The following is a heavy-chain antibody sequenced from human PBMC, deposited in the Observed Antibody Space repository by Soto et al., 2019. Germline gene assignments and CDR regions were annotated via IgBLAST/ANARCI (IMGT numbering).Heavy chain of an antibody. CDR1: GGSISSSSYY. Sequence: PSETLSLTCTVSGGSISSSSYYWGWIRQPPGKGLEWIGSIYYSGSTYYNPSLKSRVTISVETSKNQFSLKLSSVTAADTAVYYCARHDCSGGSCYFDYWGQGTLVTVSS. CDR2: IYYSGST. D-gene: IGHD2-15*01. CDR3: ARHDCSGGSCYFDY. V-gene: IGHV4-39*01. J-gene: IGHJ4*02.